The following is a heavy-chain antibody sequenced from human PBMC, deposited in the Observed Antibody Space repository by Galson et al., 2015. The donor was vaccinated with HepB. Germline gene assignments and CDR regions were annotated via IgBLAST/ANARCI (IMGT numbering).Heavy chain of an antibody. J-gene: IGHJ6*02. Sequence: PALVKPPQTLTLTCTFSGFSLTTSGVGVGWIRQPPGKALEWLAVIFWDDDKLYSPSLKSRLTITKDTSKHQVVLAMANVDPVDTATYYCAHTALLWFGEFSSYGMDVWGQGTTVTFSS. CDR1: GFSLTTSGVG. CDR2: IFWDDDK. CDR3: AHTALLWFGEFSSYGMDV. V-gene: IGHV2-5*02. D-gene: IGHD3-10*01.